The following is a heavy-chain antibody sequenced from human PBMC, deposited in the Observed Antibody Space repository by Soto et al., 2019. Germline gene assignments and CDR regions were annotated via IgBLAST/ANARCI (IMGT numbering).Heavy chain of an antibody. J-gene: IGHJ6*03. V-gene: IGHV3-30*18. CDR3: AKDSGGYYMDV. CDR1: GFTFSSYG. D-gene: IGHD1-26*01. CDR2: ISYDGSNK. Sequence: QVQLVESGGGMVQPGRSLRLSCAASGFTFSSYGMHWVRQAPGKGLEWVAVISYDGSNKYYADSVKGRFTISRDNSKNTLYLQMNSLRAEDTAVYYCAKDSGGYYMDVWGKGTTVTVSS.